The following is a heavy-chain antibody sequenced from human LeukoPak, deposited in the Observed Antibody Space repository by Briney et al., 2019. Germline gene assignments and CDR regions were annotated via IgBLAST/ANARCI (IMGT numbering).Heavy chain of an antibody. D-gene: IGHD3-22*01. V-gene: IGHV4-39*07. CDR2: INHSGST. Sequence: SETLSLTCTVSGGSISSSSYYWSWIRQPPGKGLEWIGEINHSGSTNYNPSLKSRVTISVDTSKNQFSLKLSSVTAADTAVYYCARPDGTYYYDSSGYSYWGQGTLVTVSS. CDR3: ARPDGTYYYDSSGYSY. J-gene: IGHJ4*02. CDR1: GGSISSSSYY.